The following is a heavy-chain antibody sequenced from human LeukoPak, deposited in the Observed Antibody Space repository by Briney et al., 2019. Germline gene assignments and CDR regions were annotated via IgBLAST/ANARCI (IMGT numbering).Heavy chain of an antibody. Sequence: PGGSLRLSCAASGFTFSSYSMNWVRQAPGKGLEWVSYISSGSSTIYYADSVKGRFTISRDNSKSTLYLQMNSLRAEDTAVYYCAKDEVDTWQLRYFDWLDYWGQGTLVTVSS. D-gene: IGHD3-9*01. CDR3: AKDEVDTWQLRYFDWLDY. J-gene: IGHJ4*02. CDR1: GFTFSSYS. CDR2: ISSGSSTI. V-gene: IGHV3-48*01.